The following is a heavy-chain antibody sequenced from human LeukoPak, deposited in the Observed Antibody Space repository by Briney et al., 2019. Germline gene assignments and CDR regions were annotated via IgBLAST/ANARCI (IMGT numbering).Heavy chain of an antibody. D-gene: IGHD6-13*01. CDR3: ARAGSSSWRQLFDA. J-gene: IGHJ4*02. CDR1: NYTLTSYG. CDR2: VSPYNGKT. Sequence: ASVKVSCKASNYTLTSYGIGWARQAPGQALEWVGWVSPYNGKTNYAQKFQDRVTMTTDTPTTTAYLHLRRLRSDDTALYYCARAGSSSWRQLFDAWGQGSLVIVSS. V-gene: IGHV1-18*01.